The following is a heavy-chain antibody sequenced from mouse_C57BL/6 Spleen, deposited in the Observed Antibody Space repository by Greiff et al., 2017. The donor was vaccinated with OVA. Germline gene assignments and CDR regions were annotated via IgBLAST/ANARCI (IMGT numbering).Heavy chain of an antibody. J-gene: IGHJ4*01. D-gene: IGHD1-1*01. CDR1: GFTFTDYY. Sequence: EVMLVESGGGLVQPGGSLSLSCAASGFTFTDYYMSWVRQPPGKALEWLGFIRNKANGYTTEYSASVKGRFTISRDNSQSILYLQMNALRAEDSATYYCARSRIYYYGSSLHYYAMDYWGQGTSVTVSS. CDR3: ARSRIYYYGSSLHYYAMDY. V-gene: IGHV7-3*01. CDR2: IRNKANGYTT.